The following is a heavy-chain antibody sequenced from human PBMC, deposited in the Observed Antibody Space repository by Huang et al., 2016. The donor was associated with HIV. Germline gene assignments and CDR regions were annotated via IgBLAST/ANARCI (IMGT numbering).Heavy chain of an antibody. V-gene: IGHV4-39*01. J-gene: IGHJ4*02. CDR3: ARLSSSSFSNF. CDR1: GGSITSGAYY. Sequence: QLHLQESDPGLVKSSETLSLTCTVSGGSITSGAYYWGWIRQPPGKGLEWLGSISYSGSTDFNPSLRSRVTMSIHTSNNQFSLNLTSVTAADTAKFYCARLSSSSFSNFWGRGTLVIVSS. D-gene: IGHD6-6*01. CDR2: ISYSGST.